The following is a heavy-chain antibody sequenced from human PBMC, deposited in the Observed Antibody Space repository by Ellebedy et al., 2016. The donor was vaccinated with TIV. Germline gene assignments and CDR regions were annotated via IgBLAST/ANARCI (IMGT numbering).Heavy chain of an antibody. CDR2: IIPIFGTA. J-gene: IGHJ6*02. CDR1: GGTFSSYA. Sequence: SVKVSXXASGGTFSSYAISWVRQAPGQGLEWMGGIIPIFGTANYAQKFQGRVTITADESTSTAYMELSSLRSEDTAVYYCARGLTVTTDYYYYGMDVWGQGTTVTVSS. V-gene: IGHV1-69*13. D-gene: IGHD4-17*01. CDR3: ARGLTVTTDYYYYGMDV.